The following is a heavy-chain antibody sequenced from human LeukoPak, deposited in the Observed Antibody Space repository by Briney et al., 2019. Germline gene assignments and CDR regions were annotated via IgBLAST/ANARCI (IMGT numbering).Heavy chain of an antibody. CDR2: IKTDGRTT. V-gene: IGHV3-74*01. CDR1: GMTFSNHW. Sequence: GGSLRLSCAASGMTFSNHWMHWVRQAPGKGLVWVSLIKTDGRTTIYADSVKGRFTISRDNGKSTLYLQMNSLRAEDTAVYYCARTYSGYDRYFDYWGQGTLVTVSS. J-gene: IGHJ4*02. CDR3: ARTYSGYDRYFDY. D-gene: IGHD5-12*01.